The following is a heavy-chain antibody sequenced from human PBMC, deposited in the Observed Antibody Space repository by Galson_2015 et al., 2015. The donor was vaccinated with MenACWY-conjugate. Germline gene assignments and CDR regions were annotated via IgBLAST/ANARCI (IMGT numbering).Heavy chain of an antibody. J-gene: IGHJ4*02. CDR1: GFTFNDYA. Sequence: SLRLSCAASGFTFNDYAMSWVRQAPGKGLEWVSAISASGGGTYYADSVKGRFTIFRDNSKNTLFLQVNSLRADDTAVYYCAGVLGATGQGRWGQGTLVTVSS. D-gene: IGHD1-26*01. CDR2: ISASGGGT. CDR3: AGVLGATGQGR. V-gene: IGHV3-23*01.